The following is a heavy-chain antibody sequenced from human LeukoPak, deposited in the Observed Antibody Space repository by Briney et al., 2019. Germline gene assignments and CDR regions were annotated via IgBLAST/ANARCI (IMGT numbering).Heavy chain of an antibody. Sequence: AETLSLTCTVSGGSISSYYWSWIRQPAGKGLEWIGRIYTSGSTNYNPSLKSRVTMSVDTSKNQFSLKLSSVTAADTAAYYCARDLDSSGWYFGPGGDAFDIWGQGTMVTVSS. J-gene: IGHJ3*02. CDR3: ARDLDSSGWYFGPGGDAFDI. CDR2: IYTSGST. V-gene: IGHV4-4*07. CDR1: GGSISSYY. D-gene: IGHD6-19*01.